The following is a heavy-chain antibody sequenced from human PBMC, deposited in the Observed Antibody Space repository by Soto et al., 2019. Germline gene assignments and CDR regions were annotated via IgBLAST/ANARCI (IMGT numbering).Heavy chain of an antibody. Sequence: GGSLRLSCAASGFTFSSYAMSWVRQAPGKGLEWVSAISGSGGSTYYADSVKGRFTISRDNFKSSLYLQMSNLRAEDTAIYYCAKGKISTTTYTSFDSWGQGTLVNVSS. CDR2: ISGSGGST. D-gene: IGHD1-26*01. CDR1: GFTFSSYA. V-gene: IGHV3-23*01. J-gene: IGHJ5*01. CDR3: AKGKISTTTYTSFDS.